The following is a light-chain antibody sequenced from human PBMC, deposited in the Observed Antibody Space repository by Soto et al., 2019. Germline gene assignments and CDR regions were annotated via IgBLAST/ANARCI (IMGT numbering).Light chain of an antibody. CDR2: KNN. J-gene: IGLJ2*01. CDR1: SSNIGGHD. Sequence: QSVLTQPPSASGTPGQRVTISCSGSSSNIGGHDVSWYQHLPGTAPKPLIYKNNQRPSGVPDRFSGSKSGTSASLAMSGLRSEDEADYYCAVWDDSLSGVVFGGGTKVTVL. V-gene: IGLV1-47*01. CDR3: AVWDDSLSGVV.